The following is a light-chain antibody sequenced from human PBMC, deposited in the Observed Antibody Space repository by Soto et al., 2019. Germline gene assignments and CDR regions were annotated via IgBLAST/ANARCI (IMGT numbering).Light chain of an antibody. Sequence: QSVLTQPPSLSGAPGQRVTISCTGSSSNIGAGYDVHWYQQLPGTAPKLLIYGNSNRPSGVPDRFSGSKSGTSASLAITGLQAEDEADYYCQSYDSSLSGVFGTGTTVTVL. J-gene: IGLJ1*01. V-gene: IGLV1-40*01. CDR1: SSNIGAGYD. CDR3: QSYDSSLSGV. CDR2: GNS.